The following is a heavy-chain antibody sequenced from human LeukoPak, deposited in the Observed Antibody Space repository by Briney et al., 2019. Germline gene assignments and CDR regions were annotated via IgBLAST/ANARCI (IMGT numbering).Heavy chain of an antibody. CDR2: ISYDGSNK. J-gene: IGHJ4*02. V-gene: IGHV3-30*03. Sequence: PGGSLRLSCTASGFTFSRYSMNWVRQTPGKGLEWVAVISYDGSNKYYADSVKGRFTISRDNSKNTLYLQMNSLRAEDTAVYYCAREVYWGQGTLVTVSS. CDR1: GFTFSRYS. CDR3: AREVY.